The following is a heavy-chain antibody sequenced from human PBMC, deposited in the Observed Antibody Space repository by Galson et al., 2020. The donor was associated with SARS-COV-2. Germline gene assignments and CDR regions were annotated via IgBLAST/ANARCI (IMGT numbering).Heavy chain of an antibody. CDR2: ISYDGSNK. V-gene: IGHV3-30*04. CDR3: ARTYSGSYFSACDY. CDR1: GFTFSSYA. Sequence: GGSLRLSCAASGFTFSSYAMHWVRQAPGKGLEWVAVISYDGSNKYYADSVKGRFTISRDNSKNTLYLQMNSLRAEDTAVYYCARTYSGSYFSACDYWGQGTLVTVSS. J-gene: IGHJ4*02. D-gene: IGHD1-26*01.